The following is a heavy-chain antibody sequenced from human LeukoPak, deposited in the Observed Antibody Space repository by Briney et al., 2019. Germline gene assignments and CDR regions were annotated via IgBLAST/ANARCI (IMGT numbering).Heavy chain of an antibody. J-gene: IGHJ4*02. V-gene: IGHV3-48*03. CDR2: ISSSGSTI. CDR3: ARVYGDYSIDY. Sequence: PRGSVRLSCAASGFTFSSYGMNWVRQAPGQGLEWVSYISSSGSTIYYADSVKGRFTISRDNAKNSLYLQMNSLRAEDTAVYYCARVYGDYSIDYWGQGTLVTVSS. D-gene: IGHD4-17*01. CDR1: GFTFSSYG.